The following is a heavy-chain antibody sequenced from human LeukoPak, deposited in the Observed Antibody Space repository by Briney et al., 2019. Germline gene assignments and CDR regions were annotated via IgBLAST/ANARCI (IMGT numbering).Heavy chain of an antibody. J-gene: IGHJ4*02. CDR2: IKQDGSEK. Sequence: GGSLRLSCAASGFTFSSYWMSWVRQAPGKGLEWVANIKQDGSEKYYVDSVKGRFTISRDNAKNSLYLQMNSLRAGDTAVYYCARDPPDVVVPAAMVDYWGQGTLVTVSS. D-gene: IGHD2-2*01. V-gene: IGHV3-7*01. CDR3: ARDPPDVVVPAAMVDY. CDR1: GFTFSSYW.